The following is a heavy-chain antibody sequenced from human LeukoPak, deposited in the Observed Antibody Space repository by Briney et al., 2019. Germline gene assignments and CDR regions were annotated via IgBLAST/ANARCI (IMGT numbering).Heavy chain of an antibody. V-gene: IGHV3-7*01. D-gene: IGHD2-2*01. Sequence: GGSLRLSCAASGFTFSSYWMSWVRQAPGKGLEWVANIRQDGSEKYYVDSVRGQFTISRDNAKNSLYLQMTSLRAEDTAVYYCARENRSTSCCFDYWGQGTLVTVSS. J-gene: IGHJ4*02. CDR3: ARENRSTSCCFDY. CDR2: IRQDGSEK. CDR1: GFTFSSYW.